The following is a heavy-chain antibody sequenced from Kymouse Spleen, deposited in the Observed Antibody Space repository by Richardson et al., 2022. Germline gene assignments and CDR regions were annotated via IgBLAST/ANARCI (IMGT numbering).Heavy chain of an antibody. CDR2: INHSGST. J-gene: IGHJ4*02. D-gene: IGHD3-22*01. CDR3: ARVLYYYDSSGYFDY. CDR1: GGSFSGYY. Sequence: QVQLQQWGAGLLKPSETLSLTCAVYGGSFSGYYWSWIRQPPGKGLEWIGEINHSGSTNYNPSLKSRVTISVDTSKNQFSLKLSSVTAADTAVYYCARVLYYYDSSGYFDYWGQGTLVTVSS. V-gene: IGHV4-34*01.